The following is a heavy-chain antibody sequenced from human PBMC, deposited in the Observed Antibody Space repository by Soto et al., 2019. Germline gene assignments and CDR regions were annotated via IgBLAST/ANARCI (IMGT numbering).Heavy chain of an antibody. D-gene: IGHD6-13*01. CDR3: ARRYSSAFDI. CDR1: GGSISCYY. J-gene: IGHJ3*02. Sequence: PSETLSLTCTDPGGSISCYYWSWIRQPPGKGLEWIGYIYYSGSTNYNPSLKSRVTISVDTSKNQFSLKLSSVTAADTAVYYCARRYSSAFDIWGQGTMVTVSS. V-gene: IGHV4-59*08. CDR2: IYYSGST.